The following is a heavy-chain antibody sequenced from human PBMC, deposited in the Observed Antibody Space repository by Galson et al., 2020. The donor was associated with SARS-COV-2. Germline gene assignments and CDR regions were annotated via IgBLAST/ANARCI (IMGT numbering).Heavy chain of an antibody. CDR3: AKPPSSIAAADYYFDY. CDR1: GFPFSSYD. J-gene: IGHJ4*02. D-gene: IGHD6-13*01. Sequence: GGSLRLSCAASGFPFSSYDMSWVRQAPGKGQDWVSAISGSAGSTYYADSVKGRFTISRDNSKNTLYLQMNSLRAEDTAVYYCAKPPSSIAAADYYFDYWGQGTLVTVSS. CDR2: ISGSAGST. V-gene: IGHV3-23*01.